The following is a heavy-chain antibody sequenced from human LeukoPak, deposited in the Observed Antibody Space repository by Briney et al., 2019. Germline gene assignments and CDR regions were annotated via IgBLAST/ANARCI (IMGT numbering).Heavy chain of an antibody. V-gene: IGHV1-18*01. CDR3: ARPRKPGLDLPADY. D-gene: IGHD1-14*01. Sequence: AASVKVSCKASGYTFTSYGISWVRQAPGQGLEWMGWISAYNGNTNYAQKLQGRVTMTTDTSTSTAYMELRSLRSDDTAVYYCARPRKPGLDLPADYWGQGTLVTVSS. CDR1: GYTFTSYG. J-gene: IGHJ4*02. CDR2: ISAYNGNT.